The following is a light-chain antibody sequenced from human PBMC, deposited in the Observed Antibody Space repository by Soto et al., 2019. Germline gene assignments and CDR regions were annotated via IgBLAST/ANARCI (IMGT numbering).Light chain of an antibody. J-gene: IGLJ1*01. CDR2: GNS. CDR1: SSNIQACYD. CDR3: QCHDRSVSGFYV. V-gene: IGLV1-40*01. Sequence: QTLPTQPPSMSEAPVQRATTSCTANSSNIQACYDVHWSQQLPRTSPKLLIHGNSNRPSGVSHQFSGSKSCTSASLPFTLLQAQDEADHYCQCHDRSVSGFYVCGTGTKVTVL.